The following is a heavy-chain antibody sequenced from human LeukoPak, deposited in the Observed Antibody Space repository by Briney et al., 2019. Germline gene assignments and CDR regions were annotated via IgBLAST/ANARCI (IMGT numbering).Heavy chain of an antibody. CDR2: IKQDGSEK. J-gene: IGHJ3*02. V-gene: IGHV3-7*01. D-gene: IGHD3-3*01. CDR1: GFTFNSYW. Sequence: PGGSLRLSCVASGFTFNSYWMNWVRQAPGKGLEWVANIKQDGSEKYYVDSVKGRFTTSRDNAKNSLYLQMNSLRAEDTAIYYCAKPITISGATDAFDIWGKGQWSPSLQ. CDR3: AKPITISGATDAFDI.